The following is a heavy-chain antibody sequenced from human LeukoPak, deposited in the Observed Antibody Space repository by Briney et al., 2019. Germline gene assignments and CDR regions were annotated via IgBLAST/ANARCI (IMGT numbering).Heavy chain of an antibody. J-gene: IGHJ6*02. D-gene: IGHD3/OR15-3a*01. CDR1: GGTFSSHA. Sequence: SVKVSCKASGGTFSSHAINWVRQAPGQGLEWMGGIIPIFSTPYYAQRFQGRVTITADESTSTADMELSSLRSEDTAVYFCARGRALDHNYDMDVWGQGTTVTVSS. CDR3: ARGRALDHNYDMDV. CDR2: IIPIFSTP. V-gene: IGHV1-69*01.